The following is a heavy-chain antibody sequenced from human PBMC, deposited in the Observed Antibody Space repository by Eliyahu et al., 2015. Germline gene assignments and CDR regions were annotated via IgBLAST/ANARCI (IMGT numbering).Heavy chain of an antibody. D-gene: IGHD3-16*02. CDR3: ARAAFGFTFGGVIAHSGEFFDY. Sequence: QVQLVESGGGVVQPGRSLRLSCXASXFPFSXHAXPXVRQAPGKGLEWVAVISYDGSNKYYADSVKGRFTISRDNSKNTLYLQMNSLRAEDTAVYYCARAAFGFTFGGVIAHSGEFFDYWGQGTLVTVSS. CDR2: ISYDGSNK. V-gene: IGHV3-30-3*01. CDR1: XFPFSXHA. J-gene: IGHJ4*02.